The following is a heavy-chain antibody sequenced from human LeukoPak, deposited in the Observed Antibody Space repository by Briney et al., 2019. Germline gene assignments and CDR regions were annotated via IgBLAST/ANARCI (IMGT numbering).Heavy chain of an antibody. CDR2: IRYDGSNK. CDR1: GFTFSSYG. V-gene: IGHV3-30*02. D-gene: IGHD2-2*01. CDR3: AKGAPAALWPPPFDY. J-gene: IGHJ4*02. Sequence: PGGSLRLSCAASGFTFSSYGMHWVRQAPGKGLEWVAFIRYDGSNKYYADSVKGRFTISRDNSKNTLHLQMNSLRAEDTAVYYCAKGAPAALWPPPFDYWGQGTLVTVSS.